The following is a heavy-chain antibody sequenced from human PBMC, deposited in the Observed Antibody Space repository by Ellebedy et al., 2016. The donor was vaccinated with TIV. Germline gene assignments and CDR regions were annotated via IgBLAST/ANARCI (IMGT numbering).Heavy chain of an antibody. J-gene: IGHJ4*02. V-gene: IGHV5-51*01. CDR2: IYPDDSDT. CDR1: GYDFTIYW. CDR3: ARRYCSSENCYTELDY. D-gene: IGHD2-2*02. Sequence: GESLKISXTGSGYDFTIYWIGWVRQMPGKGLEWMGLIYPDDSDTRYSPSFQGQVTMSADKSISTAYLEWSSLKASDSAMYYCARRYCSSENCYTELDYWGQGTLVTVSS.